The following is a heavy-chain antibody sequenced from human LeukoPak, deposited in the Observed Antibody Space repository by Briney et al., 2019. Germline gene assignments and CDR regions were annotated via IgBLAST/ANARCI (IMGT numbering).Heavy chain of an antibody. J-gene: IGHJ6*03. CDR2: IYYSGSSSGST. V-gene: IGHV4-59*12. Sequence: KPSETLSLTCTVSGGSISSYYWSWIRQPPGKGLEWIGYIYYSGSSSGSTNYNPSLKSRVTISVDTSKNQFSLKLSSVTAADTAVYYCAMFAWSAGFNYYYYMDVWGKGTTVTVSS. D-gene: IGHD3-10*02. CDR1: GGSISSYY. CDR3: AMFAWSAGFNYYYYMDV.